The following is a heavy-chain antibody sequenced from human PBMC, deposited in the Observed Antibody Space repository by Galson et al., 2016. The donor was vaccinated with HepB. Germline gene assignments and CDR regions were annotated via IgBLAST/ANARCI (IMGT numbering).Heavy chain of an antibody. D-gene: IGHD6-19*01. CDR2: LKPGGSA. Sequence: SETLSPTCAVYGGSLSGYSWSWIRQTPGKGLEWMGDLKPGGSANYNPPLKSRATISLETSKSQFYLRLTSVTAADMAFYYCARGREMAVGPDFWGQGTLATVSS. CDR3: ARGREMAVGPDF. J-gene: IGHJ4*02. CDR1: GGSLSGYS. V-gene: IGHV4-34*01.